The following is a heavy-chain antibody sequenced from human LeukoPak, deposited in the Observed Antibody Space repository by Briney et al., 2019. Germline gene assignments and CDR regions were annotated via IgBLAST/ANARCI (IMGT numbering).Heavy chain of an antibody. V-gene: IGHV1-69*13. D-gene: IGHD1-14*01. J-gene: IGHJ1*01. CDR2: IIPIFGTA. CDR1: GGTFSSYA. CDR3: ARGTWNHPPQCFQH. Sequence: GASVKVSCKASGGTFSSYAISWVRQAPGQGLEWMGGIIPIFGTANYAQKFQGRVTITADESTSTAYMELSSLRSEDTAVYYCARGTWNHPPQCFQHWGQGTLVTVSS.